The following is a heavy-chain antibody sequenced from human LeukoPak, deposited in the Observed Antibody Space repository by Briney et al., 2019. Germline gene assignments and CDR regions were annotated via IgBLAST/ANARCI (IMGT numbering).Heavy chain of an antibody. J-gene: IGHJ3*02. D-gene: IGHD2-15*01. Sequence: SETLSLTCTVSGGPISSSSYYWGWIRQPPGKRLEWIGSIHYSGRTYDNPSLKSRVTISLDTSKNHVSLKLSSVTAADTAVYYCARPLGYCSGGSCYGDAFDIWGQGTMVTVSS. CDR2: IHYSGRT. CDR3: ARPLGYCSGGSCYGDAFDI. CDR1: GGPISSSSYY. V-gene: IGHV4-39*02.